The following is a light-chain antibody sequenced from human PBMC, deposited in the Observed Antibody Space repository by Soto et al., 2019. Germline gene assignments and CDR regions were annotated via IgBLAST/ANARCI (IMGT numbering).Light chain of an antibody. CDR2: WAS. J-gene: IGKJ3*01. CDR3: QQYYSSPLT. V-gene: IGKV4-1*01. CDR1: QSVLDGSNNKNY. Sequence: DIMMTQSPDSLAVSLGERATAKCKSTQSVLDGSNNKNYLAWYQQKPGQPPKLLIHWASTRESGVPDRVSGRGSGTDFSLTIISLQAEDVAVYYCQQYYSSPLTFGPGTKVDIK.